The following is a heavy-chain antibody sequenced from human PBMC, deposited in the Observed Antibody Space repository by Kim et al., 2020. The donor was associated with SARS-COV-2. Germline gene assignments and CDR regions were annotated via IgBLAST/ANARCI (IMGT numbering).Heavy chain of an antibody. CDR2: T. J-gene: IGHJ4*02. V-gene: IGHV4-34*01. D-gene: IGHD5-12*01. Sequence: TNYNPSLKSRVTISVDTSKNQFSLKLSSVTAADTAVYYCARDSGYEYFDYWGQGTLVTVSS. CDR3: ARDSGYEYFDY.